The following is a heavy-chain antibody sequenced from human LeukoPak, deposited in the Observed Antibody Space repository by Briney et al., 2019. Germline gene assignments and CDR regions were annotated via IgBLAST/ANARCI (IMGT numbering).Heavy chain of an antibody. V-gene: IGHV3-30*18. Sequence: PGRSLRLSCAASGFTFSSYGMHWVRQAPGKGLEWVAVISYDGSNKYYADSVKGRFTISRDNSKNTLYLQMNSLRAEDTAVYYCAKDRHPKPVAGTHDAFDIWGQGTMVTVSS. CDR3: AKDRHPKPVAGTHDAFDI. CDR1: GFTFSSYG. J-gene: IGHJ3*02. D-gene: IGHD6-19*01. CDR2: ISYDGSNK.